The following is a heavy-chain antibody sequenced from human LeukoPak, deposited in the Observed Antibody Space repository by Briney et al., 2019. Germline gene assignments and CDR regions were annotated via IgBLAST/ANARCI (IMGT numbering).Heavy chain of an antibody. CDR3: ARGDSSPYYYFDY. CDR1: GYTLTGYY. CDR2: INPNSGDT. J-gene: IGHJ4*02. Sequence: ASVKVSCKASGYTLTGYYLHWVRQAPGQGLEWMGWINPNSGDTNYAQKFQGRVTMTRDTSISTAYMELSRLRSDDTAVFYCARGDSSPYYYFDYWGQGTLVTVSS. V-gene: IGHV1-2*02. D-gene: IGHD3-22*01.